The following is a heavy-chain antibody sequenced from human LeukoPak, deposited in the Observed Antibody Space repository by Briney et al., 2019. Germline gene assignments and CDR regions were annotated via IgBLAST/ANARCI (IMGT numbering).Heavy chain of an antibody. D-gene: IGHD1/OR15-1a*01. V-gene: IGHV3-53*01. J-gene: IGHJ6*03. Sequence: GGSLRLSCAASGFSVSSNFMSWVRQAPGKGLEWVSVIYSGGTTYYADSVKGRFTISRDNSKDTLSLQMNNLRAEDTAVYYCARDGYGNNYMDVWGKGTTVTVSS. CDR3: ARDGYGNNYMDV. CDR2: IYSGGTT. CDR1: GFSVSSNF.